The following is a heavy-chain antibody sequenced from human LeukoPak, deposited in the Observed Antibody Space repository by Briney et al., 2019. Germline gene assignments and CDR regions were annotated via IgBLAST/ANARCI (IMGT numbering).Heavy chain of an antibody. CDR3: AKYDSSGYYYLGL. Sequence: GGSLRLSCAASGFTFSSYAMSWVRQAPGKGLEWVSAIGGSGGSTYYADSVKGRFTISRDNSKNTLYLQMNSLRTEDTAVCYCAKYDSSGYYYLGLWGQGTLVTVSS. CDR1: GFTFSSYA. CDR2: IGGSGGST. J-gene: IGHJ4*02. D-gene: IGHD3-22*01. V-gene: IGHV3-23*01.